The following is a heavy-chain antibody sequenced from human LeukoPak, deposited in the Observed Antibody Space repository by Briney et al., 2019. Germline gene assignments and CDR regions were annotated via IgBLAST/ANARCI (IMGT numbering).Heavy chain of an antibody. CDR2: ISAYNGDT. J-gene: IGHJ6*02. D-gene: IGHD3-16*01. CDR3: ARDSRWPWGDYYYGMEV. Sequence: ASVKVSCKASGFAFKTYGFTWVRQAPGQGLEWMGWISAYNGDTRHAQTLQDRVTMTTDPSTNIAYMELRSLRSDDTAVYYCARDSRWPWGDYYYGMEVWGQGTTVVVSS. V-gene: IGHV1-18*01. CDR1: GFAFKTYG.